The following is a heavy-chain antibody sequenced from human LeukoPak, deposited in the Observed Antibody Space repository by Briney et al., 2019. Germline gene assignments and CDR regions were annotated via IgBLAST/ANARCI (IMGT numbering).Heavy chain of an antibody. D-gene: IGHD3-16*01. CDR1: GYTLTSYG. V-gene: IGHV1-18*01. Sequence: GASVKVSCKASGYTLTSYGISWVRQAPGQGLEWMGWISAYNGNTNYAQKLQGRVTMTTDTSTSTAYMELRSLRSDDTAVYYCARDRLRLGELHAFDIWGQGTMVTVSS. CDR3: ARDRLRLGELHAFDI. J-gene: IGHJ3*02. CDR2: ISAYNGNT.